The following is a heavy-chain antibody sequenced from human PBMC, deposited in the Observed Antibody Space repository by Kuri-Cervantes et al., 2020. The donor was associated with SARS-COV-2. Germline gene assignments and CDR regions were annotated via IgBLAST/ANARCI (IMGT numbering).Heavy chain of an antibody. CDR2: IIPIFGTA. CDR1: GYTFTYRY. Sequence: VKVSCKASGYTFTYRYLHWVRQAPGQGLEWMGGIIPIFGTANCAQKFQGRVTITADESTSTAYMELSRLRSDDTAVYYCARGGQNYYDSSGYSHWGQGTLVTVSS. V-gene: IGHV1-69*01. D-gene: IGHD3-22*01. CDR3: ARGGQNYYDSSGYSH. J-gene: IGHJ1*01.